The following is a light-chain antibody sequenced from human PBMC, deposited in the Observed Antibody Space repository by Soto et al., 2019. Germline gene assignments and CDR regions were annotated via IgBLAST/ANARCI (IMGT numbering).Light chain of an antibody. V-gene: IGKV3-11*01. Sequence: EIVLTQSPATLSLSPGERSTLFGRASQSVSSYLAWYQQKPGQAPRLLIYDASNRATGVPARFRGSGSGTDFTLTISSLEPEDFSVYYCQQRSNWPITFGQGTRLEIK. J-gene: IGKJ5*01. CDR3: QQRSNWPIT. CDR2: DAS. CDR1: QSVSSY.